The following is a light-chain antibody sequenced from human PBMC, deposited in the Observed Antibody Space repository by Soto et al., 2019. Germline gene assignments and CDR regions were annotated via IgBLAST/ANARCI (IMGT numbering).Light chain of an antibody. CDR3: LQSTQLPWT. CDR2: EVS. V-gene: IGKV2D-29*02. Sequence: VLNQTPLSLSVTPGQPASISCTSSQNLLHSDGRTFLDSYLQKPGQSPQLLIYEVSNRFSGVPDRFSGSGSGTDLTLKVSRVEAEDVGVYYCLQSTQLPWTFGLGTKVEI. CDR1: QNLLHSDGRTF. J-gene: IGKJ1*01.